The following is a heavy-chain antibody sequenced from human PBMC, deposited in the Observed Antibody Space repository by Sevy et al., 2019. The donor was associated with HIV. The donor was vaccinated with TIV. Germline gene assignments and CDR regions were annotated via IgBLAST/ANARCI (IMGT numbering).Heavy chain of an antibody. J-gene: IGHJ3*01. CDR2: ISSDGNDK. Sequence: GSLRLSCAASGFTFSSYGIHWVRQTPGKGLEWVSFISSDGNDKYNADSVKGRFSISRDNSKKTVNLQVDGLRPEDTAVYYCAKPNTYYLDDRGAEGDAFDLWGQGTMVTVSS. CDR1: GFTFSSYG. CDR3: AKPNTYYLDDRGAEGDAFDL. D-gene: IGHD2-21*01. V-gene: IGHV3-30*18.